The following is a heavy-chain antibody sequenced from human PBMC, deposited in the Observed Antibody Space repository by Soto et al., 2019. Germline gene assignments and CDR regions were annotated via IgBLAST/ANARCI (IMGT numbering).Heavy chain of an antibody. Sequence: QVQLVQSGAEVKKPGSSVKVSCKASGGTFSSYTISWVRQAPGQGLEWMGRIIPILGIANYAQKFQGRVTITADKSTSTAYMELSSLRSEHTAVYYCVRELVEMATIPYYYYGMDVWGQGTTVTVSS. J-gene: IGHJ6*02. D-gene: IGHD5-12*01. V-gene: IGHV1-69*08. CDR1: GGTFSSYT. CDR3: VRELVEMATIPYYYYGMDV. CDR2: IIPILGIA.